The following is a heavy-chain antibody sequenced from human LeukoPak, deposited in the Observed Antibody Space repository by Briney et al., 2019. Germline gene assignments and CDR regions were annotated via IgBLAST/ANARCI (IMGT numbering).Heavy chain of an antibody. Sequence: PSETLSLTYTVSGGSISDYYWSWIRQPPGKGLEWIGYIYHSGSPNYNPSLTGRVAISIDTSKNQFSLRLRSVTAADAALYYCASHRLGCSGGSCYTVGFDYWGRGALVTVSS. CDR1: GGSISDYY. CDR3: ASHRLGCSGGSCYTVGFDY. D-gene: IGHD2-15*01. V-gene: IGHV4-59*01. J-gene: IGHJ4*02. CDR2: IYHSGSP.